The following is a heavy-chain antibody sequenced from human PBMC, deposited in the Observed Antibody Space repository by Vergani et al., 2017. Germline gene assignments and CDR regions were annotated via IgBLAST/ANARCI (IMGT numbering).Heavy chain of an antibody. CDR1: GFTFSSYW. J-gene: IGHJ4*02. Sequence: EVQLVESGGGLVQPGGSLRLSCAASGFTFSSYWMSWVRQAPGKGLEWVANIKQDGSEKYYVDSVKGRFTISRDNAKNSLYLQMNSLRAEDTAVYYCARDSASEYDILTPPGPADYWGQGTLVTVSS. V-gene: IGHV3-7*03. CDR2: IKQDGSEK. CDR3: ARDSASEYDILTPPGPADY. D-gene: IGHD3-9*01.